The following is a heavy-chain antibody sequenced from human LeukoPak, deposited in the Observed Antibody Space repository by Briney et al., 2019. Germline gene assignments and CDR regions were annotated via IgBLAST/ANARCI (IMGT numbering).Heavy chain of an antibody. V-gene: IGHV4-59*01. D-gene: IGHD3-9*01. CDR1: GGSISSYY. Sequence: SSETLSLTCTVSGGSISSYYWSWIRQPPGKGLEWLGYIYYSGSTNYNPSLKSRVTISVDTSKNQFSLKLSSVTAADTAVYYCARSYYDILTGYSLWGQGTLVTVSS. CDR3: ARSYYDILTGYSL. CDR2: IYYSGST. J-gene: IGHJ4*02.